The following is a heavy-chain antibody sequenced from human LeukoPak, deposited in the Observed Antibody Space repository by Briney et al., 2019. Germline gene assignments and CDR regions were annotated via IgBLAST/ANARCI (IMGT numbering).Heavy chain of an antibody. CDR3: ARGDYYDSSGYYYSYYYMDV. V-gene: IGHV4-61*02. Sequence: PSQTLSLTCTVSGGSISSGSYYWSWIRQPAGKGLEWLGRIYTSGSTNYNPSLKSRVTISVDTSKNQFSLKLSSVTAADTAVYYCARGDYYDSSGYYYSYYYMDVWGKGTTVTVSS. J-gene: IGHJ6*03. D-gene: IGHD3-22*01. CDR1: GGSISSGSYY. CDR2: IYTSGST.